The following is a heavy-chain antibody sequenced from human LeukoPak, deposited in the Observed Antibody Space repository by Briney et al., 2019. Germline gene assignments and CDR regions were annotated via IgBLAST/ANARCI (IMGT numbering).Heavy chain of an antibody. J-gene: IGHJ6*03. V-gene: IGHV3-64*01. CDR1: GFTFSSYA. CDR3: ARDLAPGATEVYYYMDV. CDR2: ISINGGST. Sequence: GGSLRLSCAASGFTFSSYAMHWVRQAPGKGLEYVSSISINGGSTYYANSVKGRFTISGDNSKNTLYLQMGSLRAEDMAVYYCARDLAPGATEVYYYMDVWGKGTTVTVSS. D-gene: IGHD1-26*01.